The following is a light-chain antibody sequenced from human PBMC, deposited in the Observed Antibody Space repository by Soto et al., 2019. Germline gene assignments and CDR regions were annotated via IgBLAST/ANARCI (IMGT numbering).Light chain of an antibody. J-gene: IGLJ1*01. V-gene: IGLV2-14*01. Sequence: QSVLTQPASVSGSPGQSITISCTGTSSDVGSYNYVSWYQQHPGKAPKLMIYEVSDRPSGISSRFSGSKSGNTASLTISGLQTEDEADYYCSSYTSSSTLLGTGTKFAVL. CDR1: SSDVGSYNY. CDR2: EVS. CDR3: SSYTSSSTL.